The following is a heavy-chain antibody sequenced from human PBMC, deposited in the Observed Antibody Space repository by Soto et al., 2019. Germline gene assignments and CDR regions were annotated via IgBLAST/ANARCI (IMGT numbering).Heavy chain of an antibody. Sequence: QVQLQESGPGLVKPSQTLSLTCTVSGGSISTGGYYWTWIRQHPGKGLEWIGYIYYSGSPYYNPSLKSRVTISVDTSKNQFSLKLSSVTAADTAVYYCARGLSVTLFDKWGQGTLVTVSS. D-gene: IGHD4-17*01. CDR3: ARGLSVTLFDK. CDR1: GGSISTGGYY. J-gene: IGHJ4*02. CDR2: IYYSGSP. V-gene: IGHV4-31*03.